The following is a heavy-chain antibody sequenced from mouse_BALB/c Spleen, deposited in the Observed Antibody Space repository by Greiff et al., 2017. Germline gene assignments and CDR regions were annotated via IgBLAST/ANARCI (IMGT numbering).Heavy chain of an antibody. CDR1: GFTFSSYA. CDR2: ISSGGSYT. D-gene: IGHD1-1*01. V-gene: IGHV5-9-4*01. CDR3: ARDDYYGNRFAY. J-gene: IGHJ3*01. Sequence: EVQLQESGGGLVKPGGSLKLSCAASGFTFSSYAMSWVRQSPEKRLEWVAEISSGGSYTYYPDTVTGRFTISRDNAKNTLYLEMSSLRSEDTAMYYCARDDYYGNRFAYWGQGTLVTVSA.